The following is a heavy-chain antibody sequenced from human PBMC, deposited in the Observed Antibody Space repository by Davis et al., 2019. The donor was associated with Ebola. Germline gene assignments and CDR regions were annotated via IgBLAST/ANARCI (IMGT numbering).Heavy chain of an antibody. Sequence: PSETLSLTCAISGDTVSGNSGAWNWIRQSPSRGLEWLGRTYYNSKWYNDYAVSVKSRITINPDTSRNHFSLQLNSVTPEDTALYYCARGWLRAGMDVWGEGTTVTVSS. D-gene: IGHD5-18*01. V-gene: IGHV6-1*01. CDR2: TYYNSKWYN. CDR3: ARGWLRAGMDV. CDR1: GDTVSGNSGA. J-gene: IGHJ6*04.